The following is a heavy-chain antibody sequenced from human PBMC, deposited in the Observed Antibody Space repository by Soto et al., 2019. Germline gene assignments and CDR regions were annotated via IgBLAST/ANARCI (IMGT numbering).Heavy chain of an antibody. D-gene: IGHD3-16*02. J-gene: IGHJ3*02. CDR1: GFTFSDHY. V-gene: IGHV3-72*01. Sequence: EVQLVESGGGLVQPGGSLRLSCAASGFTFSDHYMDWVRQAPGKGLEWVGRTRNKANSYTTEYADSVNGRFTISRDDSKNSLYLQMNSLKPEDTAVYYFSIGGRIMITFGRVIVIQDAFDIWGQETMVTVSS. CDR2: TRNKANSYTT. CDR3: SIGGRIMITFGRVIVIQDAFDI.